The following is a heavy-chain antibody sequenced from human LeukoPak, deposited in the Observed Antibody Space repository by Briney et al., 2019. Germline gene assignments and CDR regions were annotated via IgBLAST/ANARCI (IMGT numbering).Heavy chain of an antibody. CDR2: INHSGST. V-gene: IGHV4-34*01. D-gene: IGHD2-2*01. J-gene: IGHJ3*02. CDR3: ARGGCSSTSCYAVLDAFDI. CDR1: GGSFSGYY. Sequence: SETLSLTCAVYGGSFSGYYWSWIRQPPGKGLEWIGEINHSGSTNYNPSLKSRVTISVDTSKNQFSLKLSSVTPADTAVYYCARGGCSSTSCYAVLDAFDIWGQGTMVTVSS.